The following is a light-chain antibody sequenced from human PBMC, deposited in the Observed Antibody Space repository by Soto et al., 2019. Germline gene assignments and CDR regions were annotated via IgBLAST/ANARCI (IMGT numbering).Light chain of an antibody. CDR1: QSGSGSY. J-gene: IGKJ4*01. V-gene: IGKV3-20*01. Sequence: EIVLTQSPGTLSLSPGERATLSCRASQSGSGSYLAWYQQKPGQAPRLLISGASRRATGIPDRFSGSGSGTDFPLTISSLEPEDFAVYYCHHYGTSSPTFGGGTKVEIK. CDR3: HHYGTSSPT. CDR2: GAS.